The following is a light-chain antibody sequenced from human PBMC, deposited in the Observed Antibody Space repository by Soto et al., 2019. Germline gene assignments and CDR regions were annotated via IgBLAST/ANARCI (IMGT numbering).Light chain of an antibody. J-gene: IGLJ1*01. CDR1: SSDVGGYNY. CDR3: SSYTSTSSDV. Sequence: QSVLTQPASVSGSPGQSIPISCTGTSSDVGGYNYVSWYQQYPGKAPKLMIYEVSNRPSGVSNRFSGSKSGNTASLTISGLQAENDADYYFSSYTSTSSDVFGTGTKLTLL. CDR2: EVS. V-gene: IGLV2-14*01.